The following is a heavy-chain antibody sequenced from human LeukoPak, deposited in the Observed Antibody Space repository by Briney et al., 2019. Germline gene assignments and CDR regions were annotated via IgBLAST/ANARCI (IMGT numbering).Heavy chain of an antibody. CDR1: GYTFTSYD. V-gene: IGHV1-8*01. CDR2: MNPNSGNT. Sequence: GASVKVSCKASGYTFTSYDINWVRQATGQGLEWMGWMNPNSGNTGYAQKFQGRVTMTRNTSISTAYMELSRLRSDDTAVYYCARANLVEEGRDWFGRWGQGTLVTVSS. J-gene: IGHJ5*02. CDR3: ARANLVEEGRDWFGR. D-gene: IGHD2-15*01.